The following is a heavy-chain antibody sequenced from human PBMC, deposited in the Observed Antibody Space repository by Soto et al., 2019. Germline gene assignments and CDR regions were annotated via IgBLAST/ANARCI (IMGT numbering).Heavy chain of an antibody. CDR1: GVSINSGDNF. D-gene: IGHD4-17*01. Sequence: TLSLTCTVSGVSINSGDNFWSWIRQPPGKGLEWIGYMYHSGSTYYNPSLNSRITISVDTSRNQFSLKLSSVTAADTAVYYCARSQTTVTSYDYWGQGTLVTVSS. CDR2: MYHSGST. CDR3: ARSQTTVTSYDY. J-gene: IGHJ4*02. V-gene: IGHV4-30-4*01.